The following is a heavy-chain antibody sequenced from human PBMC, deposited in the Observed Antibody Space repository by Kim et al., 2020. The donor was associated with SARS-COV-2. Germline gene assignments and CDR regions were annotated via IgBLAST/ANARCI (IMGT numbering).Heavy chain of an antibody. CDR1: GYSISSGYY. Sequence: SETLSLTCTVSGYSISSGYYWGWIRQPPGKGLEWIGSIYHSGSTYYNPSLKSRVTISVDTSKNQFSLKLSSVTAADTAVYYCARAPRGYGSGSYWERGQGTLVTVSS. J-gene: IGHJ4*02. V-gene: IGHV4-38-2*02. CDR2: IYHSGST. D-gene: IGHD3-10*01. CDR3: ARAPRGYGSGSYWE.